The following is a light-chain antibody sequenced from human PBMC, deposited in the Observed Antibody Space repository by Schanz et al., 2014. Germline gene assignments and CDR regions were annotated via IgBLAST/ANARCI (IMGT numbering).Light chain of an antibody. CDR1: SSDVGGYNY. CDR3: SSYRSTNTVV. Sequence: QSALTQPASVSGSPGQSITISCTGTSSDVGGYNYVSWYQQHPDKAPKLIIYDVTYRPSGVSNRFSASKSGHTASLTISGLQAEDEADYYCSSYRSTNTVVFGGGTKLTVL. V-gene: IGLV2-14*03. CDR2: DVT. J-gene: IGLJ2*01.